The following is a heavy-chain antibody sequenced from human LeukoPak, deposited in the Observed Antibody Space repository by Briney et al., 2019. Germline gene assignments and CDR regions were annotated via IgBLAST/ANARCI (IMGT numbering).Heavy chain of an antibody. D-gene: IGHD2-15*01. CDR3: AREEEYCSGGNCYSYFAP. CDR2: IKKTGSET. V-gene: IGHV3-7*01. J-gene: IGHJ5*02. CDR1: GFTFSTYW. Sequence: GGSLRLSCSASGFTFSTYWMSWVRQAPGKGLEWVAYIKKTGSETYYVDSVKGRFTITRDNARNSLFLQMNSLRAEDTAVYYCAREEEYCSGGNCYSYFAPGGQGPLVPFSS.